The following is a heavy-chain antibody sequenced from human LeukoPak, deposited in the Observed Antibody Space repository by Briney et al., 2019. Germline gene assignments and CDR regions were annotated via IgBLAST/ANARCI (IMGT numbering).Heavy chain of an antibody. D-gene: IGHD6-13*01. J-gene: IGHJ4*02. CDR2: IKQDGSEK. Sequence: SGGSLRLSCAASGFTFSSYWMSWVRQAPGKGLEWVANIKQDGSEKYYVDPVKGRFTISSDNAKNSLYLQMNSLRAEDTAVYYCARGTIAAAGYYYFDYWGQGTQVTVSS. CDR1: GFTFSSYW. V-gene: IGHV3-7*04. CDR3: ARGTIAAAGYYYFDY.